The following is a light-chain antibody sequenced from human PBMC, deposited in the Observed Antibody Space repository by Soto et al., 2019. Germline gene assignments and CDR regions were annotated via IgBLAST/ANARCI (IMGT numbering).Light chain of an antibody. CDR3: AAWDDSLNGYV. V-gene: IGLV1-44*01. J-gene: IGLJ1*01. Sequence: QSVLTQPPSASGTPGQRVTISCSGSSSNIGSNSVNWNQQLPGTAPKLLIYSNDRRPSGVPDRFSGSKSGTSASLAISGLQSEYEADYYCAAWDDSLNGYVFGTGTKLTVL. CDR1: SSNIGSNS. CDR2: SND.